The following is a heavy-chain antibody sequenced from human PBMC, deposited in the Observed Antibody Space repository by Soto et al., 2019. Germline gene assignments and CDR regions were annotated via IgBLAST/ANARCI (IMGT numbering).Heavy chain of an antibody. V-gene: IGHV3-30-3*01. CDR1: GFTFSSYA. CDR2: ISYDGSNK. CDR3: ARDLFQRTGESDYGMDV. Sequence: QVQLVESGGGGVQPGRSLRLSCAASGFTFSSYARHWVRQAPGKGLEWVAVISYDGSNKYYADSVKGRFTISRDNSKHTLYLHMNSLRAEDTAVSYCARDLFQRTGESDYGMDVWGQGTTVTVSS. J-gene: IGHJ6*02. D-gene: IGHD7-27*01.